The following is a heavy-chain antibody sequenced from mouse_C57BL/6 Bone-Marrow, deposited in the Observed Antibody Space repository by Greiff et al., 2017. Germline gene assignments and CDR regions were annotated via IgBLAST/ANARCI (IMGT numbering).Heavy chain of an antibody. Sequence: VQLQQSVAELVRPGASVKLSCTASGFNFKNTYMHWVKQRPEQGLEWIGRIDPADGNTQYAPKVQGKATISADTSSNTAYLQLSSLTSEDTAIYYCARWVRRRGFAYWGQGTLVTVSA. J-gene: IGHJ3*01. D-gene: IGHD2-1*01. V-gene: IGHV14-3*01. CDR3: ARWVRRRGFAY. CDR2: IDPADGNT. CDR1: GFNFKNTY.